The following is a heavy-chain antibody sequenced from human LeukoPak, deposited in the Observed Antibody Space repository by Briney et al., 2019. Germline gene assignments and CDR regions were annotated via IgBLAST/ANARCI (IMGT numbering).Heavy chain of an antibody. CDR3: ARDGYSYGPYYYYYMDV. CDR2: ISSSSSTI. D-gene: IGHD5-18*01. CDR1: GFTFSSYS. Sequence: GGSLRLSCAASGFTFSSYSMNWVRQAPGKELEWVSYISSSSSTIYYADSVKGRFTISRDNAKNSLYLQMNSLRAEDTAVYYCARDGYSYGPYYYYYMDVWGKGTTVTVSS. J-gene: IGHJ6*03. V-gene: IGHV3-48*01.